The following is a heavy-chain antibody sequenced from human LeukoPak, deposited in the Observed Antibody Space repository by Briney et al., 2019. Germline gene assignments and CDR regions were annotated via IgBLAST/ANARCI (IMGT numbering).Heavy chain of an antibody. Sequence: GGSLRLSCAASGFTVNTNYMGWVRQAPGKGLEWVSVFYSGASKYYADSVKGRFTISRDNSKNTLYLHMNSLRAEDTAVYYCAKDFLEMATMNAVYRYFDYWGQGTLVTVSS. CDR2: FYSGASK. J-gene: IGHJ4*02. D-gene: IGHD5-24*01. V-gene: IGHV3-53*01. CDR1: GFTVNTNY. CDR3: AKDFLEMATMNAVYRYFDY.